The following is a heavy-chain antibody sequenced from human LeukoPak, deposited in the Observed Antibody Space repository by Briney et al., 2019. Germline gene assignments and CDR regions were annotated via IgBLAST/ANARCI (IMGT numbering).Heavy chain of an antibody. CDR2: INHSGST. CDR3: ARRLQSYYYDSSGYYYRQSAFDI. J-gene: IGHJ3*02. D-gene: IGHD3-22*01. Sequence: SETLSLTCTVSAGSISSSNYYWSWIRQPPGKGLEWIGEINHSGSTNYNPSLKSRVTISVDTSRNQFSLKLSSVTAADTAVYYCARRLQSYYYDSSGYYYRQSAFDIWGQGTMVTVSS. CDR1: AGSISSSNYY. V-gene: IGHV4-39*07.